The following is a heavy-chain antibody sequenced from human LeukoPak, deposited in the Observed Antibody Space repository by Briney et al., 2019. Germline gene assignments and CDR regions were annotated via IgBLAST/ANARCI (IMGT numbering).Heavy chain of an antibody. D-gene: IGHD3-22*01. CDR3: ARAEGIYYYDSSGLLY. J-gene: IGHJ4*02. Sequence: GGSLRLSCAASGFTFSSYGMHWVRQAPGKGLEWVAVIWCDGSNKYYADSVKGRFTISRDNSKNTLYLQMNSLRAEDTAVYYCARAEGIYYYDSSGLLYWGQGTLVTVSS. V-gene: IGHV3-33*01. CDR2: IWCDGSNK. CDR1: GFTFSSYG.